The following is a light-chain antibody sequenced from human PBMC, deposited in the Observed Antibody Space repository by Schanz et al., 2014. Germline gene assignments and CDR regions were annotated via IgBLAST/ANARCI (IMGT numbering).Light chain of an antibody. V-gene: IGLV1-40*01. J-gene: IGLJ1*01. CDR3: HSYDTSSLSGSNV. Sequence: QSVLTQPPSVSGAPGQRVTISCTGSSSNIGAGYDVQWYQQVPETAPKLLIYGNSNRPSGVPDRFSGSKSGTSASLVITGLQAEDEADYYCHSYDTSSLSGSNVFGTGTKLTVL. CDR2: GNS. CDR1: SSNIGAGYD.